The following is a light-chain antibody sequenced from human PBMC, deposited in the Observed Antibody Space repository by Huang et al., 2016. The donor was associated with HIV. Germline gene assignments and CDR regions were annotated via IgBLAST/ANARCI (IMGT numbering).Light chain of an antibody. Sequence: IQMTQSPASVSASVGDRVNIHCRASQSISRWLDWYQHKPGKAPKLLIYATSSLQSGVPSRFSGSGSVTDFTLTITSLQPEDFATYYCQQANNFPITFGQGTRLEIK. CDR1: QSISRW. CDR3: QQANNFPIT. CDR2: ATS. V-gene: IGKV1D-12*01. J-gene: IGKJ5*01.